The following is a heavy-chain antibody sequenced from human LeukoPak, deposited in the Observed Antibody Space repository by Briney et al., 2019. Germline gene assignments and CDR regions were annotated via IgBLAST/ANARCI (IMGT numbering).Heavy chain of an antibody. CDR2: IYYTGGT. CDR3: ARVGDSGSSFDY. Sequence: SETLSLTCTVSGGSISSGGYYWSWIRQHPGKGLEWIGYIYYTGGTNYNPSLKSRVTISVDTSNNLVSLRLTYVTAADTAVYYCARVGDSGSSFDYWGQGIQVTVSS. J-gene: IGHJ4*02. D-gene: IGHD3-10*01. V-gene: IGHV4-61*08. CDR1: GGSISSGGYY.